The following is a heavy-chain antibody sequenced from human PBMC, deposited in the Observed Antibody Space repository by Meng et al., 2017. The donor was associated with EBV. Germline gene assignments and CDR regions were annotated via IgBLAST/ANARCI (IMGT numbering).Heavy chain of an antibody. D-gene: IGHD1-26*01. J-gene: IGHJ4*02. CDR1: ELPFTSAW. CDR2: IRSQVDGRTA. V-gene: IGHV3-15*01. CDR3: TTDEGGSRF. Sequence: VELVESGGVLVKPGESLKLSCAASELPFTSAWMNWVRQAPGKGLEWVGRIRSQVDGRTADYSAPVKGRFTISRDDSKHTLYLQMNSLKIEDSAVYYCTTDEGGSRFWGQGTLVTVSS.